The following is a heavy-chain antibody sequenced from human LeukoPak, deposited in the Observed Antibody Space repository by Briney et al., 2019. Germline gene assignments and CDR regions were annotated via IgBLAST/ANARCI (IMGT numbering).Heavy chain of an antibody. CDR1: GYSISSGYY. CDR2: IYHSGST. J-gene: IGHJ4*02. D-gene: IGHD2-15*01. V-gene: IGHV4-38-2*02. CDR3: AVGDCSGGSCYSGVDY. Sequence: SETLSLTCTVSGYSISSGYYWGWIRQPPGKGLEWIGSIYHSGSTYYNPSLKSRVTISVDTSKNQFSLKLSSVTAADTAVYYCAVGDCSGGSCYSGVDYWGQGTLVTVSS.